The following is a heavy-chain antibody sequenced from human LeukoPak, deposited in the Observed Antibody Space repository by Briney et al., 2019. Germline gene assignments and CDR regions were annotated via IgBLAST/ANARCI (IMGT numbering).Heavy chain of an antibody. CDR2: IYPGDSDT. V-gene: IGHV5-51*01. CDR3: ARRLDYYPFDY. D-gene: IGHD3-22*01. Sequence: GESLKISCKGSGYSFTNYWIGWVRQMPGKGLEWMGIIYPGDSDTRYSPSFQGQVTISADKSFSTAHLQWSSLKASDTAMYYCARRLDYYPFDYWGQGTLVTVSS. J-gene: IGHJ4*02. CDR1: GYSFTNYW.